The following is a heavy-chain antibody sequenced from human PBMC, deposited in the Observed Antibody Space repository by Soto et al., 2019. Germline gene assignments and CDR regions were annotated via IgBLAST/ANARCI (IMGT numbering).Heavy chain of an antibody. J-gene: IGHJ5*02. Sequence: QVQLVQSGAEEKKPGASVKVSCKASGYTFTSYAMHWVRQAPGQRLEWMGWINAGNGNTKYSPKFQGRVTITRDTSASTAYRELSSLRSEDTAVYYCARDPWNYVSGWFDPWGQGTLVTVSS. CDR2: INAGNGNT. V-gene: IGHV1-3*05. CDR1: GYTFTSYA. CDR3: ARDPWNYVSGWFDP. D-gene: IGHD1-7*01.